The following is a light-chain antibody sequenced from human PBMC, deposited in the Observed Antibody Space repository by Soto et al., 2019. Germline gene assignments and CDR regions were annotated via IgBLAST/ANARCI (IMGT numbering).Light chain of an antibody. J-gene: IGKJ2*02. CDR1: QSISNY. CDR2: AAS. CDR3: QQSYSIPGT. Sequence: DIQMTQSPSSLSASVRDRVTITCRASQSISNYLNWYQQKPGKAPELLIYAASSLQSGVPSRFSGSRSGTDFTLTISSLQPEDFATYYCQQSYSIPGTFGQGTKLEIK. V-gene: IGKV1-39*01.